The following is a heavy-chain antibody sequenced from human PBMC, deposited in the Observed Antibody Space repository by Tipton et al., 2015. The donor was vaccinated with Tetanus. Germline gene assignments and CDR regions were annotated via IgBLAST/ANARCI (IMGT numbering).Heavy chain of an antibody. V-gene: IGHV3-23*01. CDR1: GFTFSSYA. CDR3: AKEVVPAAMGYYYYGMDV. D-gene: IGHD2-2*01. Sequence: CAASGFTFSSYAMSWVRQAPGKGLEWVSAISGSGGSTYYADSVKGRFTISRDNSKNTLYLQMNSLRAEDTAVYYCAKEVVPAAMGYYYYGMDVWGQGTTVTVSS. CDR2: ISGSGGST. J-gene: IGHJ6*02.